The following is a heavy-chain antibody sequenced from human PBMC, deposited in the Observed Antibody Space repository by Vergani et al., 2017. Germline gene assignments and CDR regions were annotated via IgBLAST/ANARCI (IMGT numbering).Heavy chain of an antibody. J-gene: IGHJ4*02. D-gene: IGHD3-9*01. Sequence: EVQPVESGGGMVKPGGSLRLSCTTSGFTFSSAWVRWVRQAPGKGLKWVARIRPKTDGETTDYAAPVKGRFTISRDDSKNTLYLQMNSLKTEDTAVYYCTTRTKWELGYYFDYWCKGTLVTVSS. V-gene: IGHV3-15*01. CDR3: TTRTKWELGYYFDY. CDR1: GFTFSSAW. CDR2: IRPKTDGETT.